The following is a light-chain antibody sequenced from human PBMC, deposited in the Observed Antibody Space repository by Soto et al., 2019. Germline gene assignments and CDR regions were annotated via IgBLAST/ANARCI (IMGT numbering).Light chain of an antibody. CDR1: QSVTYDQ. V-gene: IGKV3-20*01. J-gene: IGKJ1*01. CDR3: QQYGDLPPT. CDR2: GAS. Sequence: EIVLTQSPDTLSLSPGERATLSCRASQSVTYDQLAWYRQNPGQAPRLLIYGASSRAAGIPDRFSGSGSGTDFTLTISRLEPEDFVVYHCQQYGDLPPTFGQGTKVDIK.